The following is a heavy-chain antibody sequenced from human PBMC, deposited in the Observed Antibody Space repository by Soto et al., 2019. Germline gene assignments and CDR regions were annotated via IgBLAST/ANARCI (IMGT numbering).Heavy chain of an antibody. J-gene: IGHJ6*02. D-gene: IGHD6-13*01. CDR3: ARGRGLGQQLATYYYYYGMDV. V-gene: IGHV1-46*01. CDR2: INPSGGST. Sequence: ASVKVSCKASGYTFTSYYMHWVRQAPGQGLEWMGIINPSGGSTSCAQKFQGRVTMTRDTSTSTVYMELSSLRSEDTAVYYCARGRGLGQQLATYYYYYGMDVWGQGTTVTVSS. CDR1: GYTFTSYY.